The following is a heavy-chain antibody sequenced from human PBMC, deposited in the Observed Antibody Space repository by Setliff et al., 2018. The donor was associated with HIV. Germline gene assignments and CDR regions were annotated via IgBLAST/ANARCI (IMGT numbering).Heavy chain of an antibody. CDR1: GGSMSTYY. J-gene: IGHJ3*02. Sequence: SETLSLTCTVSGGSMSTYYWSWIRQPPGKGLEWIGYIYTSGITDYNPSLKSRVTISGDTSKNQFSVKLSSVTAADTAVYYCARVLNPSDAFDIWGQGTMVTVSS. V-gene: IGHV4-4*08. CDR2: IYTSGIT. CDR3: ARVLNPSDAFDI.